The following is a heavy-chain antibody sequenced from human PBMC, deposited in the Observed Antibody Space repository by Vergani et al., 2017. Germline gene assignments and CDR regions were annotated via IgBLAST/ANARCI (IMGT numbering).Heavy chain of an antibody. CDR2: IIARYPST. V-gene: IGHV3-23*01. D-gene: IGHD2-15*01. CDR3: ARLSDDTTPYLQGGYDC. J-gene: IGHJ4*02. Sequence: EVQLLQSGGGVIQPGGSVRLSCAASGFTFSACPMTWVRQAPGKGLEWVSAIIARYPSTYYADSVKGRFTISRDNSKNMLYLQKNSLRAEDTAVYYCARLSDDTTPYLQGGYDCWGQGTLVSVSS. CDR1: GFTFSACP.